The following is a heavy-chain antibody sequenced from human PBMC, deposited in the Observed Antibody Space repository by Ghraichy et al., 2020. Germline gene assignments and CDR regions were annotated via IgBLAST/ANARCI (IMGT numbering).Heavy chain of an antibody. Sequence: GGSLRLSCAASGFTFSSYSMNWVRQAPGKGLEWVSYISSSSSTIYYADSVKGRFTISRDNAKNSLYLQMNSLGDEDTAVYYCARDPGGPVRLGVADAFDIWGQGTMFTVSS. CDR3: ARDPGGPVRLGVADAFDI. V-gene: IGHV3-48*02. CDR2: ISSSSSTI. CDR1: GFTFSSYS. J-gene: IGHJ3*02. D-gene: IGHD3-16*01.